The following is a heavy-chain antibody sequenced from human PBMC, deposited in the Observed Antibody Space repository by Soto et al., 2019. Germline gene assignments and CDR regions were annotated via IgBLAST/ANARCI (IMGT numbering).Heavy chain of an antibody. V-gene: IGHV1-69*02. CDR1: GGTFSSYT. Sequence: SVKVSCKASGGTFSSYTISWVRQAPGQGLEWMGRIIPILGIANYAQKFQGRVTITADKSTSTAYMELSSLRSEDTAVYYCARALSLYSGSSTFDPWGQGTLVTVSS. D-gene: IGHD6-6*01. J-gene: IGHJ5*02. CDR3: ARALSLYSGSSTFDP. CDR2: IIPILGIA.